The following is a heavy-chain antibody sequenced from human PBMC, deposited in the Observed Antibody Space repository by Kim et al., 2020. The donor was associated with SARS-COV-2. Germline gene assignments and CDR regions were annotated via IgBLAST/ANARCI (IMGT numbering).Heavy chain of an antibody. CDR3: ARDRGSSGWSSKVIKEYYYYYGMDV. V-gene: IGHV1-69*13. D-gene: IGHD6-19*01. J-gene: IGHJ6*02. CDR1: GGTFSSYA. CDR2: IIPIFGTA. Sequence: SVKVSCKASGGTFSSYAISWVRQAPGQGLEWMGGIIPIFGTANYAQKFQGRVTITADESTSTAYMELSSLRSEDTAVYYCARDRGSSGWSSKVIKEYYYYYGMDVWGQGTTVTVSS.